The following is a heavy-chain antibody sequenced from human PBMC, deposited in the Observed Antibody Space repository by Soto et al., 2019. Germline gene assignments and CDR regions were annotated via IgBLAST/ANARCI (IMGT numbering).Heavy chain of an antibody. J-gene: IGHJ5*02. CDR3: AKAWAAAAAGTVDP. CDR1: GFTFSSYG. Sequence: PGGSLRLSCAASGFTFSSYGIHWVRQAPGKGLEWVAVISYDGSNKYYADSVKGRFTISRDNSKNTLYLQMNSLRAEDTAVYYCAKAWAAAAAGTVDPWGQGTLVTVSS. D-gene: IGHD6-13*01. V-gene: IGHV3-30*18. CDR2: ISYDGSNK.